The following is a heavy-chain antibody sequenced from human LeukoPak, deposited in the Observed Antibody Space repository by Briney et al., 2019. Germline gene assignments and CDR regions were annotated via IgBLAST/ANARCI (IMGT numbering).Heavy chain of an antibody. V-gene: IGHV3-23*01. D-gene: IGHD6-19*01. Sequence: LSLTCTVSGGSISSGSYYWSWVRQAPGKGLEWVSAISGSGGSTYYADSVKGRFTISRDNSKNTLYLQMNSLRAEDTAVYYCAKAAPQWLGPLDYWGQGTLVTVSS. CDR1: GGSISSGSYY. CDR2: ISGSGGST. CDR3: AKAAPQWLGPLDY. J-gene: IGHJ4*02.